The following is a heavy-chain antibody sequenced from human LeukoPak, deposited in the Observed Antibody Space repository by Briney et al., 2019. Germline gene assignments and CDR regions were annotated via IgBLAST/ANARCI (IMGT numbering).Heavy chain of an antibody. CDR3: ARRGGGGWYYFDY. V-gene: IGHV4-39*01. J-gene: IGHJ4*02. CDR2: IYYSGST. CDR1: GGSISSSSSY. Sequence: SETLSLTCTVSGGSISSSSSYWDCIRQPPGKGLEWIGNIYYSGSTNYNASLKSRVTISLDTSKNQFSLKLSSVTAADTVLYYCARRGGGGWYYFDYWGQGTLVTVSS. D-gene: IGHD2-15*01.